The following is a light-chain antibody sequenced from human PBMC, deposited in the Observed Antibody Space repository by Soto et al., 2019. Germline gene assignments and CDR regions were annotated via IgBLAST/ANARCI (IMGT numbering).Light chain of an antibody. J-gene: IGLJ1*01. Sequence: QSVLTQPASVSVSPGQSITISCTGTSSDVGGYNYVSWYQQHPGKAPKLMIYDVSNRPSGVSNRSSGSKSGNTASLTISGLQAEDEADYYCSSYTSSSTLVFGTGTKVTVL. CDR2: DVS. CDR1: SSDVGGYNY. CDR3: SSYTSSSTLV. V-gene: IGLV2-14*01.